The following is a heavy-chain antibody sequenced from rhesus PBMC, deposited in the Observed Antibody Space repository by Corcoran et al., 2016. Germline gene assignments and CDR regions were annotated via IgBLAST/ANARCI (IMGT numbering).Heavy chain of an antibody. V-gene: IGHV4S14*01. D-gene: IGHD5-12*01. Sequence: QVQSQESGPGLVKPSETLSLTCAVSGGSISGYYYWSWIRQPPGKGLEWIGSIYGGGGGSYLNPSLESRVTLSVDPSKNQYSLKLSSVTAADTAVYYCASPGYSYSFAYFDYWGQGVLVTVSS. CDR2: IYGGGGGS. J-gene: IGHJ4*01. CDR3: ASPGYSYSFAYFDY. CDR1: GGSISGYYY.